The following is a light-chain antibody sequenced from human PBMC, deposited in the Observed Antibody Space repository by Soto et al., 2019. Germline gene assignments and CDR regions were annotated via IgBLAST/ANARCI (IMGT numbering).Light chain of an antibody. V-gene: IGKV1-9*01. CDR3: QQYSTYLWT. CDR1: QGISSY. Sequence: DIQLTQSPSFLSASLGDRVTITCRASQGISSYLAWYQQKPGKAPKLLIYAASTLQSGVPSRFSGSGSGTEFTLTISSLQPDDSATYYCQQYSTYLWTFGQGTKVDIK. CDR2: AAS. J-gene: IGKJ1*01.